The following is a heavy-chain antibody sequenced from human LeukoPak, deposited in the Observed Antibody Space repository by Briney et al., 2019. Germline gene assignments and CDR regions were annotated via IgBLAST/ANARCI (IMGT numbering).Heavy chain of an antibody. D-gene: IGHD3-10*01. CDR1: GGSISSGGYY. J-gene: IGHJ3*02. CDR3: ASPGSGYHGDAFDI. V-gene: IGHV4-61*08. CDR2: IYYSGGT. Sequence: PSETLSLTCTVSGGSISSGGYYWSWIRQPPGKGLEWIGYIYYSGGTNYNPSLKSRVTISVDTSKNQFSLKLSSVTAADTAVYYCASPGSGYHGDAFDIWGQGTMVTVSS.